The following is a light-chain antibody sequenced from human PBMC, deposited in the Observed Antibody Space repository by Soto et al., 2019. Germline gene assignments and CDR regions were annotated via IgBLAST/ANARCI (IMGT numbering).Light chain of an antibody. V-gene: IGKV1-5*03. CDR2: KAS. CDR3: QQYNSSPRT. J-gene: IGKJ1*01. Sequence: DIQMTQSPSTLSASVGDRVTITCRASQSISSWLAWYQQKPGKAPKLLIYKASSLESSVPSRFSGSGSGTEFTLTISSLQPDDFATYYCQQYNSSPRTFGQGTKVEIK. CDR1: QSISSW.